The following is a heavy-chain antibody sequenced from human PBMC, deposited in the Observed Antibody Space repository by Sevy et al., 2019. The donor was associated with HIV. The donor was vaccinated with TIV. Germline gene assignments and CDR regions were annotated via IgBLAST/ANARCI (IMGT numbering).Heavy chain of an antibody. V-gene: IGHV3-48*02. J-gene: IGHJ3*02. CDR2: IGSRSSPV. CDR1: GFTFNIYS. D-gene: IGHD2-2*01. Sequence: GGSLRLSCVASGFTFNIYSMNWVRQAPGKGLEWVSYIGSRSSPVYYADSVKGRFTISSDNAKTSVYLQMNSLRDEDTGVYYCARGFDAPHGFDIWGQGTMVTVSS. CDR3: ARGFDAPHGFDI.